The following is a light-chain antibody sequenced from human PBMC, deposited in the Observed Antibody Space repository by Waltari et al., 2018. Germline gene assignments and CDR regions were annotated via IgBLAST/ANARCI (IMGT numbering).Light chain of an antibody. CDR1: ESINTW. CDR2: RSF. V-gene: IGKV1-5*03. J-gene: IGKJ1*01. Sequence: DIQMTQSPSTLSASVGDRVTISCRATESINTWLAWFQPKPGKAPILLISRSFHLESGVPSRFSGIGSGTEFTLTISSLQPDDLATYHCQQYRRPPWTFGQGTKV. CDR3: QQYRRPPWT.